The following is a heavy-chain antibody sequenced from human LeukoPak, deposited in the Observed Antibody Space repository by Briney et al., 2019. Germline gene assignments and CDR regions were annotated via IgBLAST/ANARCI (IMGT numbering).Heavy chain of an antibody. CDR3: ARGGNSGTHYKFDY. CDR1: GYTFTSYG. J-gene: IGHJ4*02. V-gene: IGHV1-18*01. CDR2: ISANNGNT. D-gene: IGHD3-10*01. Sequence: GASVKVSCKASGYTFTSYGITWVRQAPGQGLEWVGWISANNGNTNYAQKLQERVTMTTDTSSSTAYMELRGLRSDDTAVYFCARGGNSGTHYKFDYWGQGTLVTVSS.